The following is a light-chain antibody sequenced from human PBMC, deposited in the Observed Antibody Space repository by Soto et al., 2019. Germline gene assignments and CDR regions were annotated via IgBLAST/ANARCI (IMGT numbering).Light chain of an antibody. V-gene: IGKV1-5*03. CDR2: QAS. Sequence: DIQMTQSPSTLSASVGDRVTITCRASQSINIWLAGYQQKPGKAPKLLIYQASSLEGGVPSRFSGSGSGTEFTLTISSLQPDDFATYYCQQYSSYSLFTFGPGTKVDIK. CDR1: QSINIW. J-gene: IGKJ3*01. CDR3: QQYSSYSLFT.